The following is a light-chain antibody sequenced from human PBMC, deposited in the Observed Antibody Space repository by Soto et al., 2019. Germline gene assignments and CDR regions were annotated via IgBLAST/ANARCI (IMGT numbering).Light chain of an antibody. CDR1: QDISNY. V-gene: IGKV1-33*01. Sequence: DIQMTQSPSSLSASVGDRVTITCQASQDISNYLNWYQQKPGKAPKLLIYDASNLETGVPSRFSGSGSVTDFTFTISSLQPEDIATYYCQQYDNLVTFGGGTKVDIK. CDR2: DAS. J-gene: IGKJ4*01. CDR3: QQYDNLVT.